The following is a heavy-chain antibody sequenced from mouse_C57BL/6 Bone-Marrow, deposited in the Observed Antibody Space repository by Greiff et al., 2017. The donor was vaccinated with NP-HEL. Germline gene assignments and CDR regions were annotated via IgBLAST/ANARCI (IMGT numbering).Heavy chain of an antibody. CDR3: ARDKGTTVGYFDY. V-gene: IGHV5-4*01. CDR1: GFTFTSYA. Sequence: EVHLVESGGGLVKPGGSLKLSCAASGFTFTSYAMSWVRQTPEKRLEWVATISDGGSYTYYPDNVKGRFTISRDNAKNNLYLQMSHLKSEDTAMYYCARDKGTTVGYFDYWGQGTTLTVSS. J-gene: IGHJ2*01. CDR2: ISDGGSYT. D-gene: IGHD1-1*01.